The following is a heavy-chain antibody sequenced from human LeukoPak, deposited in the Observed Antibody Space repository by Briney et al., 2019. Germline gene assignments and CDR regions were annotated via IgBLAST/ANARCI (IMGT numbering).Heavy chain of an antibody. Sequence: PGGSLRLSCAASGFNYSSYTMNWVRQAPGMGLEWLSYISASRDITYYADSVKGRFTISRDNAKNSLYLQMNSLRAEDTALYYCAKDLNSGYDSDYWGQGTLVTVSS. J-gene: IGHJ4*02. CDR3: AKDLNSGYDSDY. CDR2: ISASRDIT. CDR1: GFNYSSYT. D-gene: IGHD5-12*01. V-gene: IGHV3-48*04.